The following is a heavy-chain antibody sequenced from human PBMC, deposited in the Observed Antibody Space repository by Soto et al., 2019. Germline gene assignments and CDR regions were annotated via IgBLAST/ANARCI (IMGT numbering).Heavy chain of an antibody. Sequence: QVQLVQSGAEVKKPGASVKVSCKASGYTFTSYDINWVRKATVQVLEWMGWMNPNSGNTGYAQKCQGRVTMTRNNSISTDYMELSSLRSEVTAVYYCAREADPGDDWFDPWGQGTLVTVSS. CDR1: GYTFTSYD. J-gene: IGHJ5*02. CDR3: AREADPGDDWFDP. V-gene: IGHV1-8*01. CDR2: MNPNSGNT. D-gene: IGHD1-1*01.